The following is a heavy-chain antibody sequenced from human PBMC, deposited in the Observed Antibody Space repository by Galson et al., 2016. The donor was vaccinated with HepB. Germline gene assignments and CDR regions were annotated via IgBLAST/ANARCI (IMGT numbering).Heavy chain of an antibody. CDR1: GDSVSRNNVA. J-gene: IGHJ6*02. V-gene: IGHV6-1*01. D-gene: IGHD5/OR15-5a*01. Sequence: CAISGDSVSRNNVAWYWIRQSPSRGLEWLGRTYYSSNWYNDYALSLKSRISINADTSKNQIFLQLNSVTPDDTAVYYCARDGRLKYYGMDVWGQGTTVTVSS. CDR3: ARDGRLKYYGMDV. CDR2: TYYSSNWYN.